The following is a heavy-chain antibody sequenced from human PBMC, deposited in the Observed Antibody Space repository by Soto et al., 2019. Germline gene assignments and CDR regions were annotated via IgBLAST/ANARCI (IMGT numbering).Heavy chain of an antibody. CDR3: ATDSNYDVSNSF. CDR1: GGTLNNYA. Sequence: QVQLVQSGAEVKKPGSSVRVSCKASGGTLNNYAINWVRQAPGQGLEWMGGILPASAPPDYAQKFQGRVSITADHSTSTVYMELSRLKSDDTAVYFCATDSNYDVSNSFWGQGTLVTVSS. V-gene: IGHV1-69*01. CDR2: ILPASAPP. J-gene: IGHJ4*02. D-gene: IGHD3-3*01.